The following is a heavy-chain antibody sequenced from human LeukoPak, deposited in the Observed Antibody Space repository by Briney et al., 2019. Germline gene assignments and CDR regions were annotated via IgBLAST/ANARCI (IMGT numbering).Heavy chain of an antibody. CDR1: GFTFSTYA. D-gene: IGHD3-3*01. CDR2: VSGSGGNT. V-gene: IGHV3-23*01. CDR3: AKDWSGDYNWSDP. J-gene: IGHJ5*02. Sequence: GGSLRLSCAASGFTFSTYAMSWVRQAPGKGLEWVSRVSGSGGNTHYADSVKGRFTISRDNSKNTLSLQMNSLRAEDTAVYYCAKDWSGDYNWSDPWGQGTLVIVSS.